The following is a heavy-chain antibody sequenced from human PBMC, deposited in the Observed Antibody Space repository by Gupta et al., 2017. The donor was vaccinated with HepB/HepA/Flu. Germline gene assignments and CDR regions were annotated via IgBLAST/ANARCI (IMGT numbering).Heavy chain of an antibody. D-gene: IGHD3-3*01. Sequence: QVQLVQSGAEVKKPGSSVKVSCKASGGSFSNYAVNWVRQAPGQGLEWMGSIIPIVGRADYAQKFQGRVTITADRSTNTAYMELSSLRSDDTATYYCARDGEHDDFWSGVKSFQYWGQGALVTVSS. CDR3: ARDGEHDDFWSGVKSFQY. V-gene: IGHV1-69*04. CDR2: IIPIVGRA. J-gene: IGHJ1*01. CDR1: GGSFSNYA.